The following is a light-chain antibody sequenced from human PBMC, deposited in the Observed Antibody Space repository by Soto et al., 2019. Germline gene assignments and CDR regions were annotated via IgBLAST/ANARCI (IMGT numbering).Light chain of an antibody. J-gene: IGLJ2*01. CDR2: EVA. V-gene: IGLV2-14*01. CDR1: SSDVGGYNY. CDR3: SSYSSSSIPVI. Sequence: QSALTQPASVSESPGQSITISCTGTSSDVGGYNYVSWYQQHPGEAPKLIIYEVAHRPSGVSSRFSGSKSGNTASLTVSGLQAEDEAYYYCSSYSSSSIPVIFGGGTKLTVL.